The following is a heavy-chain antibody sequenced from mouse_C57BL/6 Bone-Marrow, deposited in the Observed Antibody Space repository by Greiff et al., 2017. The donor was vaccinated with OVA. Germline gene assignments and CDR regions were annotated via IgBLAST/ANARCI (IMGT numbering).Heavy chain of an antibody. Sequence: EVQVVESGGGLVQPKGSLKLSCAASGFTFNTYAMHWVRQAPGKGLEWVARIRSKSSNYATYYADSVKDRFTISSDVSQSMLYLQMNNLKTEDTAMYFCVSPMVTPWYFDVWGTGTTVTVSS. CDR1: GFTFNTYA. J-gene: IGHJ1*03. CDR2: IRSKSSNYAT. D-gene: IGHD2-2*01. V-gene: IGHV10-3*01. CDR3: VSPMVTPWYFDV.